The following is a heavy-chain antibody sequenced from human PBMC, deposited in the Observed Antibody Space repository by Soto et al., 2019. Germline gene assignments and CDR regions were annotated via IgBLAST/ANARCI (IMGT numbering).Heavy chain of an antibody. D-gene: IGHD6-19*01. J-gene: IGHJ6*02. CDR3: ARESGWDPYYYYYGMDV. CDR2: TYYRSKWYN. V-gene: IGHV6-1*01. Sequence: PSQTLSLTCAISGDSVSSNSAAWNWIRQSPSRGLEWLGRTYYRSKWYNDYAVSVKSRITINPDTSKNQFSLQLNSVTPEDTAVYYCARESGWDPYYYYYGMDVWGQGTTVTVS. CDR1: GDSVSSNSAA.